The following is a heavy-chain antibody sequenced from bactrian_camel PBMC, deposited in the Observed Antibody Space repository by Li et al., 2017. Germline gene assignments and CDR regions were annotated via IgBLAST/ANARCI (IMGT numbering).Heavy chain of an antibody. D-gene: IGHD6*01. CDR2: IGSAAAGGET. CDR3: AADPFCPSSLVRYGW. Sequence: HVQLVESGGGLVQPGKSLRLSCAASGDIHSTNYMGWFRQALGKEREAVAAIGSAAAGGETYYGDSVNGRFTISQDTIKNTLYLQMNNLKPEDTAMYYCAADPFCPSSLVRYGWRGQGTQVTVS. J-gene: IGHJ4*01. CDR1: GDIHSTNY. V-gene: IGHV3S54*01.